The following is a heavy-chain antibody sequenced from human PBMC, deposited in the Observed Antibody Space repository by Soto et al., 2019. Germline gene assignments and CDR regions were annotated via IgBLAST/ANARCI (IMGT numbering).Heavy chain of an antibody. D-gene: IGHD3-22*01. V-gene: IGHV3-23*01. CDR1: GFTFSSYA. J-gene: IGHJ6*02. CDR3: AKGPYYYDSSGYYLRYYYGMDV. Sequence: GGSLRLSCAASGFTFSSYAMSWVRQAPGKGLEWVSAISGSGGSTYYADSVKGRFTISRDNSKNTLYLQMNSLRAEDTAVYYCAKGPYYYDSSGYYLRYYYGMDVWGQGTTVTVSS. CDR2: ISGSGGST.